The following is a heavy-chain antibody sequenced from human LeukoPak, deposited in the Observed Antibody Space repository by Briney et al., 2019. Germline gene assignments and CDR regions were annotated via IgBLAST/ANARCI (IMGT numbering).Heavy chain of an antibody. CDR3: ARDMNPTHYFDY. J-gene: IGHJ4*02. D-gene: IGHD3-16*01. CDR2: IYHSGYT. Sequence: SETLSLTCSVSGYSISSGYYWAWIRHAPGKGLEWIGSIYHSGYTHYNPSLKGRVTISVDTSKNDFSLKLSSVAAADTAIYYCARDMNPTHYFDYWGQGTLVTVSS. CDR1: GYSISSGYY. V-gene: IGHV4-38-2*02.